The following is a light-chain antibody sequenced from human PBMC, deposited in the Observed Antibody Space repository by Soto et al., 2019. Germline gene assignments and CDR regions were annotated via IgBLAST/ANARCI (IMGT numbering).Light chain of an antibody. V-gene: IGKV3-11*01. CDR3: QRHINRQLT. CDR1: QSLSSN. Sequence: VMTQAPATLSVSPGERATLSCRASQSLSSNFLAWYQQKPGQAPRLLIYEASNRATGIPARFSGSGSGAEYNLTISSREPEDIALYFFQRHINRQLTF. J-gene: IGKJ4*01. CDR2: EAS.